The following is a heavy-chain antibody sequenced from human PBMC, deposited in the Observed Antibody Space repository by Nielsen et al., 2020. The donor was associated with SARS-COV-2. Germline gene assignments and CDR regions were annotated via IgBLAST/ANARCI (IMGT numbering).Heavy chain of an antibody. CDR3: ARPITNNYYYYYMDV. J-gene: IGHJ6*03. D-gene: IGHD1-1*01. Sequence: ASVKVSCKASGYTFTNYAISWVRLAPRQGPEWVGGILPVFHATNYAQKFQGRVTMTIDTSTSTAYMELRSLRSDDTAVYYCARPITNNYYYYYMDVWGKGTTVTVSS. V-gene: IGHV1-18*01. CDR1: GYTFTNYA. CDR2: ILPVFHAT.